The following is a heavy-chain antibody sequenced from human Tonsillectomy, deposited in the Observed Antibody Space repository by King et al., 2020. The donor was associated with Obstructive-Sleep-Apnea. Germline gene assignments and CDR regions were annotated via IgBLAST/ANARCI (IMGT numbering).Heavy chain of an antibody. D-gene: IGHD1-26*01. CDR3: ARGGGSPPFDY. CDR1: GGSISSYY. V-gene: IGHV4-59*01. CDR2: IYYSGST. Sequence: VQLQESGPGLVKPSETLSLTCTVSGGSISSYYWSWIRQPPGKGLEWVGYIYYSGSTNYNPSLKSRVTISVDTSKNQFSLRLSSVTAADTAVVYCARGGGSPPFDYWGQGTLVTVSS. J-gene: IGHJ4*02.